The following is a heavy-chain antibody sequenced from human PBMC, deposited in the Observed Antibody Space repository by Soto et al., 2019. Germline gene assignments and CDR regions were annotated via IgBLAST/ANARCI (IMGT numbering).Heavy chain of an antibody. CDR2: INPSSGVA. J-gene: IGHJ1*01. CDR1: GYTFTGYY. V-gene: IGHV1-2*02. Sequence: ASVKVSCKASGYTFTGYYLHWVRQAPGQGLEWMGWINPSSGVANYAQRFQGRVTMTMDTSISTAYMEVTSLRYDDKAVFYCARDLNSGLGNLDLWGQGTLVTVSS. D-gene: IGHD6-19*01. CDR3: ARDLNSGLGNLDL.